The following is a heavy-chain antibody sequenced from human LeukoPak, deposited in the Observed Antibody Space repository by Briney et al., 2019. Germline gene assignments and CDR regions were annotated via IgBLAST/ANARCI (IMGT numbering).Heavy chain of an antibody. V-gene: IGHV4-31*03. J-gene: IGHJ4*02. CDR1: GGSISSGGYY. Sequence: SQTLSLTCTVSGGSISSGGYYWSWIRQHPGKGLEWIGYIYYSGSTYYNPSLKSRVTISVDTSKNQFSLKLSSVTAADTAVYYCARVGPYSGYVVYWGQGTLVTVSS. CDR2: IYYSGST. CDR3: ARVGPYSGYVVY. D-gene: IGHD5-12*01.